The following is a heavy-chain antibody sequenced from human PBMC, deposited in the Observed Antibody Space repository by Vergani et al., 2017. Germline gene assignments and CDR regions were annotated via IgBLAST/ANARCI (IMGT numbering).Heavy chain of an antibody. Sequence: QVQLVESGGGVVQPGRSLRLSCAASGFTFSSYGMHWVRQAPGKGLEGVAVIWYDGSNKYYADSVKGRFTISRDNSKNTLYLQMNSLRAEDTAVYYCARDVHCSSTSCYWQFDYWGQGTLVTVSS. V-gene: IGHV3-33*01. J-gene: IGHJ4*02. D-gene: IGHD2-2*01. CDR2: IWYDGSNK. CDR3: ARDVHCSSTSCYWQFDY. CDR1: GFTFSSYG.